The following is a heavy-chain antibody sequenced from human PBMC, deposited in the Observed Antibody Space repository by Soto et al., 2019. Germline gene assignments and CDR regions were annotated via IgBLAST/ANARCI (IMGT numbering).Heavy chain of an antibody. D-gene: IGHD4-4*01. V-gene: IGHV1-24*01. CDR1: GYTLTGLS. CDR2: FDPEDGET. Sequence: ASVKVSCKVSGYTLTGLSMHWVRRAPGKGLEWMGGFDPEDGETIYAQKFQGRVTMTEDTSTDTAYMELSSLRSEDTAVYYCATVAVTETIFDYWGQGTLVTVSS. J-gene: IGHJ4*02. CDR3: ATVAVTETIFDY.